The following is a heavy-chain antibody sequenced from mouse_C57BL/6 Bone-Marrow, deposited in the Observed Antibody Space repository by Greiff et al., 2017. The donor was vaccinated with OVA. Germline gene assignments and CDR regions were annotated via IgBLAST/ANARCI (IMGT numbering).Heavy chain of an antibody. CDR1: GFSLTSYG. V-gene: IGHV2-2*01. Sequence: VQLQQSGPGLVQPSQSLSITCTVSGFSLTSYGVHWVRQSPGKGLEWLGVIWSGGSTDYNAAFISRLSISKDNSKSQVFFKMNSLQADDTAIYYCARNRDYYGSSYTPYAMDYWGQGTSVTVSS. J-gene: IGHJ4*01. CDR3: ARNRDYYGSSYTPYAMDY. CDR2: IWSGGST. D-gene: IGHD1-1*01.